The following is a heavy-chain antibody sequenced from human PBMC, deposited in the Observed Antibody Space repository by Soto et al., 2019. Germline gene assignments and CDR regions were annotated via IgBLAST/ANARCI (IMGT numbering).Heavy chain of an antibody. CDR1: GFTFRNYG. J-gene: IGHJ4*02. V-gene: IGHV3-33*01. CDR3: VRERDGYRRTYFDL. Sequence: QVQLVESGGGAVQSGRSLRLSCVASGFTFRNYGMHWVRQAPGKGLEWVAIIWYDGSQKYYANSVKGRFTISKDHSKNTLDLQMDSLRVEDTAVYYCVRERDGYRRTYFDLWGQGALVTVSS. D-gene: IGHD2-21*01. CDR2: IWYDGSQK.